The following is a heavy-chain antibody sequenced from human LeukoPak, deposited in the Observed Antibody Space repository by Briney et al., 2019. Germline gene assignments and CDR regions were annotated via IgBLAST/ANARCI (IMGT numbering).Heavy chain of an antibody. J-gene: IGHJ5*02. CDR2: IYYSGIT. D-gene: IGHD6-13*01. Sequence: SETLSLTCTVSGGSISSGDYYWSWLRQPPGTGLEWIGYIYYSGITYYNPSLKSRVIISVDTSKNQFSLKLSSVTAADTAVYYCARDSYIAATDRGFDPLGQGTLVTVSS. V-gene: IGHV4-30-4*01. CDR3: ARDSYIAATDRGFDP. CDR1: GGSISSGDYY.